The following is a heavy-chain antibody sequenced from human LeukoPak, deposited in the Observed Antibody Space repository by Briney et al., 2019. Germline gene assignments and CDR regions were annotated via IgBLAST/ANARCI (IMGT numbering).Heavy chain of an antibody. V-gene: IGHV1-2*02. CDR1: GYTFTGYY. CDR2: VNPNSGGT. CDR3: ARRQWGDWFDP. D-gene: IGHD1-26*01. Sequence: EASVTVSCKASGYTFTGYYMHWVRQAPGQGLEWMGWVNPNSGGTNYAQKFQGRVTMTRDTSISTAYTELSRLRSDDTAVYYCARRQWGDWFDPWGQGTLVTVSS. J-gene: IGHJ5*02.